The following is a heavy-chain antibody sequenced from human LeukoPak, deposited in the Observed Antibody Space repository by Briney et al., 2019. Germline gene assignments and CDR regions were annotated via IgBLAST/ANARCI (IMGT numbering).Heavy chain of an antibody. D-gene: IGHD6-13*01. CDR1: GFTFSSYA. J-gene: IGHJ4*02. CDR3: AKEIEGIAAAGSYLDY. V-gene: IGHV3-23*01. Sequence: GGSLRLSCAASGFTFSSYAMSWVRQAPGKGLEWVSAISGSGGSTYYADSVKGRFTISRDNSKNTLYLQMNSLRAEDTAVYYCAKEIEGIAAAGSYLDYWGQGTLVTVSS. CDR2: ISGSGGST.